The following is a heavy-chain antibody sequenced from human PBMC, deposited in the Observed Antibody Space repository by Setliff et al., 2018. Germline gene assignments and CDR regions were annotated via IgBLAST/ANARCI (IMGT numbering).Heavy chain of an antibody. Sequence: PGESLTISCAASGFTFSSYNMNWVRQAPGKGLEWVSYISSSGSTIYYADSVKGRFTISRDNAKNSLYLQMNSLRAEDTAVYYCARDRYCSSASCYATQYNWFGPWGQGTLVTVSS. D-gene: IGHD2-2*01. CDR2: ISSSGSTI. J-gene: IGHJ5*02. V-gene: IGHV3-48*01. CDR1: GFTFSSYN. CDR3: ARDRYCSSASCYATQYNWFGP.